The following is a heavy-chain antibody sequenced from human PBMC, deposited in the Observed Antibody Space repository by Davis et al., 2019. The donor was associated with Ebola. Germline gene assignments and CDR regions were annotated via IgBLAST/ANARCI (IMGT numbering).Heavy chain of an antibody. Sequence: GSLRLSCAASGFTFSNYAMNWVRQAPGKGLEWVSSISSSGDTTYYVGSVKGRFTISRDNSKNTLYLQMNSLRAEDTALYYCAKSRRGSSYSSVDYWGQGTLATVSS. D-gene: IGHD2-15*01. CDR1: GFTFSNYA. CDR2: ISSSGDTT. V-gene: IGHV3-23*01. J-gene: IGHJ4*02. CDR3: AKSRRGSSYSSVDY.